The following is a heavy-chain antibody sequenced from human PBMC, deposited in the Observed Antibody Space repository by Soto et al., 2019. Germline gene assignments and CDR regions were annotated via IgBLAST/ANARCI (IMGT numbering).Heavy chain of an antibody. CDR2: ISYDGSNK. V-gene: IGHV3-30*18. J-gene: IGHJ6*02. CDR3: AKDRKVAARPPNYYYYGMDV. CDR1: GFTFSSYG. D-gene: IGHD6-6*01. Sequence: GGSLRLSCAASGFTFSSYGMHWVRQAPGKGLEWVAVISYDGSNKYYADSVKGRFTISRDNSENTLYLQMNSLRAEDTAVYYCAKDRKVAARPPNYYYYGMDVWGQGTTVTVSS.